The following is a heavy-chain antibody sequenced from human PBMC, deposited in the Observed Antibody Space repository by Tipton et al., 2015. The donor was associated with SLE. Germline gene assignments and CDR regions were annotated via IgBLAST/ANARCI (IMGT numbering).Heavy chain of an antibody. J-gene: IGHJ3*02. CDR3: ARTGDGYNDAFDI. CDR1: GYSISSGYY. V-gene: IGHV4-38-2*01. D-gene: IGHD5-24*01. Sequence: TLSLTCAVSGYSISSGYYWGWIRQPPGKGLELIGSIYHSGSTNYNPSLKSRVTISVDTSKNQFSLKLSSVTAADTAVYYCARTGDGYNDAFDIWGQGTMVTVSS. CDR2: IYHSGST.